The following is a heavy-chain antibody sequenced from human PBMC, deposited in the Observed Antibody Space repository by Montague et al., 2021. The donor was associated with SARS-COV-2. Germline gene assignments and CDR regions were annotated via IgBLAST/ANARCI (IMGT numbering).Heavy chain of an antibody. CDR1: GGSISSGGYY. D-gene: IGHD6-19*01. CDR2: IYYSGST. J-gene: IGHJ4*02. V-gene: IGHV4-31*03. Sequence: TLSLTCTVSGGSISSGGYYWSWIRQHPGKGLEWIGYIYYSGSTYYNPSLKSRVTISVDTSKNQFSLKLSSVTAADTAVYYCAWYVDSSGWLNPRGSGTLDYWGQGTLVTVSP. CDR3: AWYVDSSGWLNPRGSGTLDY.